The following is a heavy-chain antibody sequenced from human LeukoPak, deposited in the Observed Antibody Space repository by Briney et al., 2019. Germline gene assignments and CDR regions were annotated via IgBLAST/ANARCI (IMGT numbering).Heavy chain of an antibody. Sequence: PGGSLRLSCAASGFTFSSYSMNWVRQAPGKGLEWVSSISSSSSYIYYADSVKGRFTISRDNAKNSLYLQMNSLRAEDTAVYYCARDSSTSCCFFDYWGQGTLVTVPS. CDR3: ARDSSTSCCFFDY. CDR1: GFTFSSYS. D-gene: IGHD2-2*01. V-gene: IGHV3-21*01. J-gene: IGHJ4*02. CDR2: ISSSSSYI.